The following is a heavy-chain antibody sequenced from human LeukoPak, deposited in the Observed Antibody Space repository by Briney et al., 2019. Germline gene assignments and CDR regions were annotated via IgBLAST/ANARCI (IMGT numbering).Heavy chain of an antibody. D-gene: IGHD3-16*01. CDR1: GGSISSGVYY. V-gene: IGHV4-31*03. J-gene: IGHJ4*02. Sequence: PSQTLSLTCTVSGGSISSGVYYWSWIRQHPGKGLEWFGYIHYSGSTYYNPSLKSRVTISVDTSNNQFSLKLTSVTAADTAVYYWAGDRGGGVFDYWGQGTLVTVSS. CDR3: AGDRGGGVFDY. CDR2: IHYSGST.